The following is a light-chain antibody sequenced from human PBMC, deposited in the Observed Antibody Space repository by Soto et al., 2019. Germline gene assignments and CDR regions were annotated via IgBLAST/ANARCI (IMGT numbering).Light chain of an antibody. Sequence: VLTQSPVTLSSPPGERDIXSCRTSKSFRGMLAWYQQKXGEAPRXXXSYXYNSATGSPPRLSGSGSGTDFTRTISRLEPDDYSGYYWQQRHIWPSPFGQGTRPEIK. CDR1: KSFRGM. CDR2: YXY. CDR3: QQRHIWPSP. V-gene: IGKV3-11*01. J-gene: IGKJ5*01.